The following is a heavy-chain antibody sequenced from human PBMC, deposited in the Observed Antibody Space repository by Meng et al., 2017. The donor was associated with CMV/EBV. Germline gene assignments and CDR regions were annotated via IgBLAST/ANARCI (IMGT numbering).Heavy chain of an antibody. D-gene: IGHD2-2*01. Sequence: GSSLEISCAASGFTFSSYSMNWVRQAPGKGLEWVSSISSSSSYIYYADSVKGRFTISSDNAKNTLYLQMNSLRAEDTDVYYCVGGIVVVPAAIHYYYYGMDVWGQGTTVTVSS. CDR3: VGGIVVVPAAIHYYYYGMDV. CDR2: ISSSSSYI. J-gene: IGHJ6*02. CDR1: GFTFSSYS. V-gene: IGHV3-21*01.